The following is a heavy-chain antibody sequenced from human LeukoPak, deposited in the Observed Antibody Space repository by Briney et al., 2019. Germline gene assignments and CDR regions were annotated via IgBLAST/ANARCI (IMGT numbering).Heavy chain of an antibody. CDR1: GGSISSYY. D-gene: IGHD2-2*01. V-gene: IGHV4-59*01. Sequence: SETLSLTCTVSGGSISSYYWSWIRQPPGKGLEWIGYIYYSGSSNYNPSLKSRVTISVDTSKNQFSLKLSSVTAADTAVYYCARDFGRVPAAPRGWFDPWGQGTLVTVSS. CDR3: ARDFGRVPAAPRGWFDP. J-gene: IGHJ5*02. CDR2: IYYSGSS.